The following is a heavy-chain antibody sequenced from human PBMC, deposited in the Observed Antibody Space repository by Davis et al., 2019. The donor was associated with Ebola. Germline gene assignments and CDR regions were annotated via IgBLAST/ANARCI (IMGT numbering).Heavy chain of an antibody. CDR2: LNADHGNP. J-gene: IGHJ6*02. CDR3: ARVSGSGSYVHYYYYGMDV. Sequence: ASVKVSYKASVYTFTTYAMHWVRQAAGQRLEWMGWLNADHGNPKSSQKFQGRVTITRDTSARTAYIELSSLRSEDTAVYYCARVSGSGSYVHYYYYGMDVWGQGTTVTVSS. V-gene: IGHV1-3*01. CDR1: VYTFTTYA. D-gene: IGHD3-10*01.